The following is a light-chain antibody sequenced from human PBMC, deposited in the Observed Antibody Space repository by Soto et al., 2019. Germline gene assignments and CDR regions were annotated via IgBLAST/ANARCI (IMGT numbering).Light chain of an antibody. CDR3: QQRRNWPPLT. V-gene: IGKV3-11*01. CDR1: QSVDIY. J-gene: IGKJ4*01. Sequence: ETVLTQSPATLSLSPGERATLSCRASQSVDIYLAWYQQKPGQAPRLLIYDASNGATGIPARFSGSGSGTDFTLTISSLEPEDFAVYYCQQRRNWPPLTFGGGTKVEIK. CDR2: DAS.